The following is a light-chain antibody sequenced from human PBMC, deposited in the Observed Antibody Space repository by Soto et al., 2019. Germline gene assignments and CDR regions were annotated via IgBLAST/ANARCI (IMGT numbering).Light chain of an antibody. Sequence: EIVLTQSPGTLSLSPGERATLSCRASQSVSSSYLAWYQQKPGQAPRLLIYGASSRATGIPDRFSGCGSGTDFTLTISRLEPEDFAVYYCQQYGSSPQTFGQGTKVDIK. CDR3: QQYGSSPQT. V-gene: IGKV3-20*01. CDR1: QSVSSSY. J-gene: IGKJ1*01. CDR2: GAS.